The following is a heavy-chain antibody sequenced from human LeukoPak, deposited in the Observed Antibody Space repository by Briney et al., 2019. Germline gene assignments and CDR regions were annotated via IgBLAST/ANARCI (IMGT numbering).Heavy chain of an antibody. CDR3: ASTLLWFGEDY. Sequence: GGSLRLSCAASGFTFSSYSMNWVRQAPGKGLEWVSYISSSSSTIYYADSVKGRFTISRDNAKNSLYLQMNSLRAEDTAVYYCASTLLWFGEDYWGQGTLVTVSS. V-gene: IGHV3-48*01. D-gene: IGHD3-10*01. CDR1: GFTFSSYS. CDR2: ISSSSSTI. J-gene: IGHJ4*02.